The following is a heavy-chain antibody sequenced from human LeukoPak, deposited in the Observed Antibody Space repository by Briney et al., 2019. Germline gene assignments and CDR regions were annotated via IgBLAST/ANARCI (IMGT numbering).Heavy chain of an antibody. CDR2: IYHTGST. J-gene: IGHJ4*02. V-gene: IGHV4-38-2*01. CDR1: GYSITSGYH. Sequence: SETLSLTCGVSGYSITSGYHWGWIRQPPGKGLEWIGNIYHTGSTYYNPSLKSRVTISVDTSKNQFSLKLSSVTAADTAVYYCASDVTRYCSSTSCYTRGNYWGQGTLVTVSS. CDR3: ASDVTRYCSSTSCYTRGNY. D-gene: IGHD2-2*02.